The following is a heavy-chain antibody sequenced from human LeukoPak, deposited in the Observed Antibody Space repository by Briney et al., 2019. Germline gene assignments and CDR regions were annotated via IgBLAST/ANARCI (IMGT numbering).Heavy chain of an antibody. CDR1: GGPISSYY. J-gene: IGHJ3*02. Sequence: SETLSLTCTVSGGPISSYYWSWIRQPAGKGLEWIGRIYTSGSTNYNPSLKSRVTMSVDTSKNQFSLKLSSVTAADTAVYYCASGRYDYVWGSHPSHPGAFDIWGQGTMVTVSS. CDR3: ASGRYDYVWGSHPSHPGAFDI. V-gene: IGHV4-4*07. D-gene: IGHD3-16*01. CDR2: IYTSGST.